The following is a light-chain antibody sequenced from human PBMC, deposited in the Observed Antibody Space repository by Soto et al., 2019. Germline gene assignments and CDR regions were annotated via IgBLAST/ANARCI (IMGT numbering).Light chain of an antibody. V-gene: IGKV4-1*01. J-gene: IGKJ1*01. Sequence: DIVMTQSPDSLAVSLGERATINCKSSQSVLYSSNNKNYLAWYQQKPGQPPKLLIYWASTRESGVPDRFSGRGSGKDFTLTISSRQAEDVAVYYCQQYYSTPPTFGQGTKVKIK. CDR3: QQYYSTPPT. CDR2: WAS. CDR1: QSVLYSSNNKNY.